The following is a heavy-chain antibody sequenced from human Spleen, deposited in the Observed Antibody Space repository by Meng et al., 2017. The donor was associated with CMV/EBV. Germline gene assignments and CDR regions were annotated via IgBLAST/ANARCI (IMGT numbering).Heavy chain of an antibody. CDR1: YY. V-gene: IGHV1-46*01. D-gene: IGHD3-22*01. J-gene: IGHJ4*02. CDR2: SNRGGGST. CDR3: ARADRARPYYDSSGYPTIRFDY. Sequence: YYMHWVRRAPGRGLEWVGISNRGGGSTSYAQKFQGRVTMTRDTSTSTVYMELRSLRSEDTAVYYCARADRARPYYDSSGYPTIRFDYWGQGTLVTVSS.